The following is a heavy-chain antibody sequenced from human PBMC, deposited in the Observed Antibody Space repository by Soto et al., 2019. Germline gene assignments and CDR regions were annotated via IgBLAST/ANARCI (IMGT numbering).Heavy chain of an antibody. Sequence: PSETLSLTCTVSGGSISSSTYYWDWIHQPPGKGLEWIGAMYYTGIKNYNPSLESRVTMSVDTSKNQFSLKLSSVTPTDTAVYYCARRSSSSLGSLFDPWGRGILVTVSS. D-gene: IGHD6-6*01. J-gene: IGHJ5*02. CDR2: MYYTGIK. CDR1: GGSISSSTYY. CDR3: ARRSSSSLGSLFDP. V-gene: IGHV4-39*01.